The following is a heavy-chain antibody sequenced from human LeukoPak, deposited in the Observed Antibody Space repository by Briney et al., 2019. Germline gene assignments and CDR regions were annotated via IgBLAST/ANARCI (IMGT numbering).Heavy chain of an antibody. CDR1: GFTFSSYG. V-gene: IGHV3-30*03. Sequence: GRSLRLSCAASGFTFSSYGMHWVRQAPGKGLEWVAVISYDGSNKYYADSVKGRFTVSRDNSKNTLYLQMNSLRAEDTAVYYCARLARAERWYWGQGTLVTVSS. CDR2: ISYDGSNK. CDR3: ARLARAERWY. D-gene: IGHD1-1*01. J-gene: IGHJ4*02.